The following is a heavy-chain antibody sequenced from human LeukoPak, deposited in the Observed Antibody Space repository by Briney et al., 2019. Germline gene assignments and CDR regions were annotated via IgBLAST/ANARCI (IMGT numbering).Heavy chain of an antibody. Sequence: GGSLRLSCVASGFTFSDSAMHWVRQASGKGLEWVGRIRNKGNNYATAFAASVKGRFTISRDDSKNTAYLQMNSLKTEDTAVYYCTRHILTGYTDQKDYWGQGTLVTVSS. D-gene: IGHD3-9*01. CDR3: TRHILTGYTDQKDY. CDR1: GFTFSDSA. CDR2: IRNKGNNYAT. V-gene: IGHV3-73*01. J-gene: IGHJ4*02.